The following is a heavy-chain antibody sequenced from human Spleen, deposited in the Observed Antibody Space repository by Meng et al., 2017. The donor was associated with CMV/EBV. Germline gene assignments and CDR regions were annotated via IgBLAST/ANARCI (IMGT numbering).Heavy chain of an antibody. CDR3: ARDYGYSSSWYANWFDP. CDR2: IYYSGST. Sequence: SETLSLTCTVSGGSISGTSYYWGWIRQPPGKGLEWIGSIYYSGSTYYNPSLKSRVTISVDSSKHQFSLKLSSVTAADTAVYYCARDYGYSSSWYANWFDPWGQGTLVTVSS. CDR1: GGSISGTSYY. J-gene: IGHJ5*02. V-gene: IGHV4-39*07. D-gene: IGHD6-13*01.